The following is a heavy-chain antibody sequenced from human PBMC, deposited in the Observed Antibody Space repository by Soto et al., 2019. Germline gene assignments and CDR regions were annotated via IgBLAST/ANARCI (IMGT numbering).Heavy chain of an antibody. Sequence: SVKVSCKASGGTFSSYAISWVRQAPGQGLEWMGGIIPIFGTANYAQKFQGRVAITADESTSTAYMELSSLRSEDTAVYYCARGRDTAMVYYYYYGMDVWGQGTTVTVSS. J-gene: IGHJ6*02. CDR2: IIPIFGTA. V-gene: IGHV1-69*13. CDR3: ARGRDTAMVYYYYYGMDV. CDR1: GGTFSSYA. D-gene: IGHD5-18*01.